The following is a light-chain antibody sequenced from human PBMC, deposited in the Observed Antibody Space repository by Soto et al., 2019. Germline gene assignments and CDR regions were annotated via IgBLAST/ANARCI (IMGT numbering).Light chain of an antibody. CDR1: QTISSW. J-gene: IGKJ1*01. CDR2: KAS. CDR3: QHYNSYSEA. Sequence: DIQMTQSPSTLSGSVGDRVTITCLASQTISSWLAWYQQKPGKAPKLLNYKASTLKSGVPSRFSGSGSGTEFTLTISSLQPDDFATYYCQHYNSYSEAFGQGTKVDIK. V-gene: IGKV1-5*03.